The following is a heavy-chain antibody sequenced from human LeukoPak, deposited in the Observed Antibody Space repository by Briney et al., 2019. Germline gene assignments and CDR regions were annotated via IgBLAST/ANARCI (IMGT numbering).Heavy chain of an antibody. CDR3: AVAVAGRGYFDY. Sequence: PSETLSLTCTVSGGSISSYYWSWIRQPPGKGPEWLGHIYYSGSTNYNPSLKSRVAISVDTSKNQFSLKLSSVTAADTAVYYCAVAVAGRGYFDYWGQGTLVTVSS. D-gene: IGHD6-19*01. CDR2: IYYSGST. V-gene: IGHV4-59*01. J-gene: IGHJ4*02. CDR1: GGSISSYY.